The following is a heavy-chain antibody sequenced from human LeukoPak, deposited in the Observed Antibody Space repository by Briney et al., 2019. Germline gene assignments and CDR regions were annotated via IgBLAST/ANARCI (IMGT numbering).Heavy chain of an antibody. CDR1: GFTFDDYA. J-gene: IGHJ4*02. Sequence: GGSLRLSCAASGFTFDDYAMHWVRHAPGKGLEWVSGISWNSGSIGYADSVKGLFTISRDNAKNSLYLQMNSLRAEDTALYYCAKDADYGSGSYLDYWGQGTLVTVSS. V-gene: IGHV3-9*01. D-gene: IGHD3-10*01. CDR3: AKDADYGSGSYLDY. CDR2: ISWNSGSI.